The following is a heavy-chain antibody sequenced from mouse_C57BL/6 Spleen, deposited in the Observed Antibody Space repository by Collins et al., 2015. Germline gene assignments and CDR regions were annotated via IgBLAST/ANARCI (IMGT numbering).Heavy chain of an antibody. J-gene: IGHJ2*01. CDR2: ISTYYGDA. V-gene: IGHV1S137*01. Sequence: QVQLQQSGAELVRPGVSVKISCKGSGYTFTDYAMHWVKQSHAKSLEWIGVISTYYGDASYNQKFKGKATMTVDKSSSTAYMELARLTSEDSAIYYCARLGWDDYWGQGTTLTVSS. CDR1: GYTFTDYA. D-gene: IGHD4-1*01. CDR3: ARLGWDDY.